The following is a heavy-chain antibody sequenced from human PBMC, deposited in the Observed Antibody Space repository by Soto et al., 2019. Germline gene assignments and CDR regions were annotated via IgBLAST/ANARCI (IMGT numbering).Heavy chain of an antibody. V-gene: IGHV4-59*12. Sequence: QVQLRESGPGLVKSSETLSLTCTVSGASIRSYYWSWIRQPPGKGLEWIGYIYYSGSTYYNPSLKSRVTISVDTSKNQFSLKLSSVTAADTAVYYCARGGNTAINYWGQGTLVTVSS. CDR1: GASIRSYY. CDR2: IYYSGST. CDR3: ARGGNTAINY. D-gene: IGHD5-18*01. J-gene: IGHJ4*02.